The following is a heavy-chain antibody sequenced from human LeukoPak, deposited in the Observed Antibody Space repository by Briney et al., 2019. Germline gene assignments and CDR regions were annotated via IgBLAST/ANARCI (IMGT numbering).Heavy chain of an antibody. J-gene: IGHJ4*02. CDR2: INWNGSST. Sequence: GGSLRLSCAASGFTFSRYWMSWVRQAPGKGLEWVSGINWNGSSTGYADSVKGRFTISRDNAKNSLYLQMNSLRAEDTALYYCARDRFGGATHFDYWGQGTLVTVSS. V-gene: IGHV3-20*04. D-gene: IGHD3-16*01. CDR1: GFTFSRYW. CDR3: ARDRFGGATHFDY.